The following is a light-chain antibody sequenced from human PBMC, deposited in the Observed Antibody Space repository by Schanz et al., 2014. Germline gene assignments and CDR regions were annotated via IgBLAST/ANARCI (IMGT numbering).Light chain of an antibody. J-gene: IGKJ4*01. Sequence: EIMMTQSPATLSVSPGERVTLSCRASQSVSNNLAWYQQKPGQVPRLLIYAASIRATGTPARFSGSGSATEFTLTISSLQSEDFATYYCQQTYSVPLTFGGGTKVEIK. V-gene: IGKV3-15*01. CDR1: QSVSNN. CDR3: QQTYSVPLT. CDR2: AAS.